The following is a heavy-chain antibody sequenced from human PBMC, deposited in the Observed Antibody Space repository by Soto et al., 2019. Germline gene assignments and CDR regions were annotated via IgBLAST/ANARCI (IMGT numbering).Heavy chain of an antibody. CDR1: GFTFDDYT. Sequence: EVQLVESGGVVVQPGGSLRLSCAASGFTFDDYTMHWVRQAPGKGLEWVSLISWDGGSTYYADSVKGRFTISRDNSKNSLYLQMNSLRTEDTALYYGAKDAGDCSGGSCYSILHYWGQGTLVTVSS. CDR2: ISWDGGST. CDR3: AKDAGDCSGGSCYSILHY. J-gene: IGHJ4*02. V-gene: IGHV3-43*01. D-gene: IGHD2-15*01.